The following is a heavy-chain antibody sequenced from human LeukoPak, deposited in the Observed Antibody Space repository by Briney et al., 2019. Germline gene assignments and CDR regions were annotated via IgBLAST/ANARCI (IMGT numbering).Heavy chain of an antibody. CDR2: ISGGGGYT. Sequence: GGSLRLSCAASGFTFRSYAMSWVRQAPGKGLEWVSGISGGGGYTYYADSVKGRFTISRDNSRNTLYLQMNSLRAEDRAVYYCAKDPDDYSGTTAGDYWGQGTLVTVSS. J-gene: IGHJ4*02. CDR3: AKDPDDYSGTTAGDY. V-gene: IGHV3-23*01. CDR1: GFTFRSYA. D-gene: IGHD1-1*01.